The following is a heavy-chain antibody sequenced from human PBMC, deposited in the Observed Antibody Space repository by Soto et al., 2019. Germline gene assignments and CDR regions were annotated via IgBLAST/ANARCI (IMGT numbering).Heavy chain of an antibody. CDR2: ISYDGSNK. V-gene: IGHV3-30*18. D-gene: IGHD6-19*01. Sequence: QVQLVESGGGVVQPGRSLRLSCAASGFTFSSYGMHWVRQAPGKGLEWVAVISYDGSNKYYADSVKGRFTISRDNSKNTLYLQMNSLRAEDTAVYYCAKADSSGWYVYYFDYWGQGTLVTVS. J-gene: IGHJ4*02. CDR3: AKADSSGWYVYYFDY. CDR1: GFTFSSYG.